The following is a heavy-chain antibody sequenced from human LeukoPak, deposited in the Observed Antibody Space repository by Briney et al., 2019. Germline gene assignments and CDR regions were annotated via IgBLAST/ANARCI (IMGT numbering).Heavy chain of an antibody. CDR3: ARDSTYSSGGYGMDV. CDR2: ISSSSSYI. Sequence: GGSLRLSCAASGFTFSSYSMNWVRQAPGKGLEWVSSISSSSSYIYFADSLKGRFTISRDNAKNSLYLRMNSLRAEDTAVYYCARDSTYSSGGYGMDVWGQGTTVTVSS. CDR1: GFTFSSYS. D-gene: IGHD6-19*01. V-gene: IGHV3-21*01. J-gene: IGHJ6*02.